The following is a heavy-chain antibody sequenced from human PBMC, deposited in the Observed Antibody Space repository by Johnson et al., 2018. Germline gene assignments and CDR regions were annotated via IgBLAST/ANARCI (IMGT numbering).Heavy chain of an antibody. Sequence: QVQLVESGGGVVQPGRSLRLSCAASGFTFSSYGMHWVRQAPGKGLEWVAVISYDGSNKYYADSVKGRFTISRDNSKNTLYLQMNSLRAEDTAVYYCARSRDIVVVPAAMGPGGMDVWGQGTTVTVSS. CDR1: GFTFSSYG. CDR2: ISYDGSNK. D-gene: IGHD2-2*01. V-gene: IGHV3-30*03. J-gene: IGHJ6*02. CDR3: ARSRDIVVVPAAMGPGGMDV.